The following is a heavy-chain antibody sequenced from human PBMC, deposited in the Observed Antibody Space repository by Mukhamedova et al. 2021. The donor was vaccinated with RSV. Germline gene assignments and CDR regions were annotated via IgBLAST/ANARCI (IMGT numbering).Heavy chain of an antibody. CDR3: ARGRTDVGDDSSGVYTDH. Sequence: IRQAPGKGLEWVSYISPSGSTMYYAESVRGRFTISRDNAKNALYLQMDSLRAEDTAVYYCARGRTDVGDDSSGVYTDHWGQGT. CDR2: ISPSGSTM. V-gene: IGHV3-11*01. J-gene: IGHJ4*02. D-gene: IGHD3-22*01.